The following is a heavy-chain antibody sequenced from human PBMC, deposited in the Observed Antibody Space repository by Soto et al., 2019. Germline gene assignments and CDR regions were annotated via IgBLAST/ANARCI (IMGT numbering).Heavy chain of an antibody. D-gene: IGHD6-13*01. CDR1: GFTFSSYA. CDR3: ASRGSPLDAFDI. CDR2: ISYDGSNK. V-gene: IGHV3-30-3*01. Sequence: GGSLRLSCAASGFTFSSYAMHWVRQAPGKGLEWVAVISYDGSNKYYADSVKGRFTISRDNSKNTLYLQMNSLRAEDTAVYYCASRGSPLDAFDIWGQGTMVTVSS. J-gene: IGHJ3*02.